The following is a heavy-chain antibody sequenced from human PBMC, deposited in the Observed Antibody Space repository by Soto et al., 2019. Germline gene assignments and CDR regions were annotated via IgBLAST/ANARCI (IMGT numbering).Heavy chain of an antibody. CDR2: IFPDDSDA. CDR3: ARRHDSGSYFVS. CDR1: GYSFTNYW. J-gene: IGHJ4*02. V-gene: IGHV5-51*01. Sequence: PGESLKISCKGSGYSFTNYWIGWVRQMPGKGLEWMGIIFPDDSDARYSPSFQGQVTISADKSISTAYLQWNSLKASDTAIYYCARRHDSGSYFVSWGQGTMGTVSS. D-gene: IGHD4-17*01.